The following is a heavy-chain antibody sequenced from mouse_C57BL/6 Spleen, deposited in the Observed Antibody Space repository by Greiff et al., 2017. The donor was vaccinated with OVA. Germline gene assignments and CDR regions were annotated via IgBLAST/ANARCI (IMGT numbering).Heavy chain of an antibody. CDR3: AMGGPFAY. CDR2: IYPGSGSP. V-gene: IGHV1-55*01. Sequence: QVQLQQPGAELVKPGASVKMSCKASGYTFTSYWITWVKQRPGQGLEWIGDIYPGSGSPNYNEKFKSKATLTVDTSYNTAYMQLSSQTSEDSAVYYCAMGGPFAYWGQGTLVTVSA. CDR1: GYTFTSYW. J-gene: IGHJ3*01.